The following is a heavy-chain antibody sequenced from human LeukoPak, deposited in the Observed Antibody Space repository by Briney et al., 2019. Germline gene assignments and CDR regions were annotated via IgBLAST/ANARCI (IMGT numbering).Heavy chain of an antibody. CDR1: GYTFTSYG. CDR2: ISAYNGKT. Sequence: ASVKVSCKASGYTFTSYGISWVRQAPGQGLEWMGWISAYNGKTNYAQKLQGRVTMTTDTSTSTAYMELRSLRSDDTAVYYCARWATQWLEDYGMDVWGQGTTVTVSS. V-gene: IGHV1-18*01. J-gene: IGHJ6*02. D-gene: IGHD6-19*01. CDR3: ARWATQWLEDYGMDV.